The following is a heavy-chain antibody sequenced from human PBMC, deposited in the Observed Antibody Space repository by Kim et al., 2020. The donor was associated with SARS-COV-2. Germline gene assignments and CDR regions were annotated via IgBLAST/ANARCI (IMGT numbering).Heavy chain of an antibody. Sequence: ASVKVSCKASGYTFTSYGISWVRQAPGQGLEWMGWISAYNGNTNYAQKLQGRVTMTTDTSTSTAYMELRSLRSDDTAVYYCARGGFQYGSGSYYNAFDPWGQGTLVTVSS. J-gene: IGHJ5*02. D-gene: IGHD3-10*01. CDR1: GYTFTSYG. CDR3: ARGGFQYGSGSYYNAFDP. CDR2: ISAYNGNT. V-gene: IGHV1-18*01.